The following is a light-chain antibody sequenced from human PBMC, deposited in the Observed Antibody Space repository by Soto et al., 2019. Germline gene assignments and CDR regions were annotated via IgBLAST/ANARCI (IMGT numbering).Light chain of an antibody. V-gene: IGKV2-28*01. J-gene: IGKJ2*01. CDR2: LGS. CDR3: MQALQTPRYT. Sequence: DFVMTQSPLSLPVTPGEPASISCRSSQSLLHSNGYNYLDWYLQKPGQSPQLLIYLGSNRASGVPDRFSGGGSGTDFTLKISRVEAEDVGVYYCMQALQTPRYTFGQGTKLEIK. CDR1: QSLLHSNGYNY.